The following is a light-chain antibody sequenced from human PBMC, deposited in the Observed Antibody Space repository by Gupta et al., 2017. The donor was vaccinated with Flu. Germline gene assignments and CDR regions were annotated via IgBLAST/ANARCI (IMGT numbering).Light chain of an antibody. CDR2: NNN. Sequence: GSISCSGGSSNIGSNSVNWNRQHPRAAPTLLIYNNNPRPSGVPDRFSGSKYDTSAALAISGLQAADDADYYCASWDDSRNGGMFGGGTKLTVL. J-gene: IGLJ3*02. CDR1: SSNIGSNS. V-gene: IGLV1-44*01. CDR3: ASWDDSRNGGM.